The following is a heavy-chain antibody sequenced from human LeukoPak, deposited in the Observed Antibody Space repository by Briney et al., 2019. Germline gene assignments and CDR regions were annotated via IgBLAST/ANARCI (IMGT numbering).Heavy chain of an antibody. J-gene: IGHJ4*02. CDR3: ARTSNYDFWSGSMYYFDY. D-gene: IGHD3-3*01. Sequence: SETLSLTCTVSGGSISSSPCYWGWIRQSPGKGLEWFGTICSGGSTYYNPSLKSRVTISVDTSKNQFSLKLSSVTAADTAVYYCARTSNYDFWSGSMYYFDYCGQGTLVTVSS. V-gene: IGHV4-39*07. CDR2: ICSGGST. CDR1: GGSISSSPCY.